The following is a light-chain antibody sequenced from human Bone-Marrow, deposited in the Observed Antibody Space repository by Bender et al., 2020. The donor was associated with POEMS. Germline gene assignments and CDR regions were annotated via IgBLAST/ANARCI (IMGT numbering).Light chain of an antibody. V-gene: IGLV1-44*01. CDR2: ADD. Sequence: QSVLTQPPSASGTPGQRVTISCSGGSIGRNPINWYQQLPGTAPRLVIYADDRRPSGIPERFSGSNSGNTATLNISGTQAMDEADYYCQSWDSSGVVFGGGTKLTVL. CDR1: SIGRNP. CDR3: QSWDSSGVV. J-gene: IGLJ2*01.